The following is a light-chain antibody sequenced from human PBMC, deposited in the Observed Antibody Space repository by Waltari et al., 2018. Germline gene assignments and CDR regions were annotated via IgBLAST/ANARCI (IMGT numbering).Light chain of an antibody. Sequence: EIVLTQSPGTLSLSPGEKVTLSCRASQRVDLGYLAWYQHKPGQAPRLLIYGASSRAAGIPDRFSGSGSGTDFTLSISAVEPEDFAVNYCHHYGSSPFTFGQGTKLEV. V-gene: IGKV3-20*01. CDR1: QRVDLGY. CDR2: GAS. J-gene: IGKJ2*01. CDR3: HHYGSSPFT.